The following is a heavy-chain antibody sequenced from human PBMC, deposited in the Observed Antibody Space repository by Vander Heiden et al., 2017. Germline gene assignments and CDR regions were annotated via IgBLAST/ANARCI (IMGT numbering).Heavy chain of an antibody. CDR2: IYYSGST. V-gene: IGHV4-39*01. Sequence: QLHLQESGPGLVPSSQTLPLTCTVSGGSISRSSDDWGWNRQPPGKGMEWIGSIYYSGSTYYNPSLKSRVTISVDTSKNQFSLKLSSVTAADTAVYYCARSGSGIHDYWGQGTLVTVSS. D-gene: IGHD3-10*01. CDR1: GGSISRSSDD. J-gene: IGHJ4*02. CDR3: ARSGSGIHDY.